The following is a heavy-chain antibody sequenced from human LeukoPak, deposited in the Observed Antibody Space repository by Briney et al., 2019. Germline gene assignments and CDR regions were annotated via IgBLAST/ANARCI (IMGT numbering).Heavy chain of an antibody. D-gene: IGHD4-23*01. CDR2: ISSSSSYI. Sequence: GGSLRLSCAASVFTFSSYSMNWVRQAPGKGLEWVSSISSSSSYIYYADSVKGRFTISRDNAKNSLYLQMNSLRAEDTAVYYGARDLRTTVIKTDAFDIWGQGTMVTVSS. J-gene: IGHJ3*02. V-gene: IGHV3-21*01. CDR3: ARDLRTTVIKTDAFDI. CDR1: VFTFSSYS.